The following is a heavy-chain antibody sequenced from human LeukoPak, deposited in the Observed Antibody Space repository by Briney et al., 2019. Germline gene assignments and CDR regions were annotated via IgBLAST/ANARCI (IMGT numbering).Heavy chain of an antibody. CDR1: GYTFTGYY. Sequence: GASVKVSCKASGYTFTGYYMHWVRQAPGQRLEWMGWINPNSGGTNYAQKFQGRVTMTRDTSISTAYMELSRLRSDDTAVYYCARELAVAGSGFDYWGQGTLVTVSS. J-gene: IGHJ4*02. CDR2: INPNSGGT. CDR3: ARELAVAGSGFDY. V-gene: IGHV1-2*02. D-gene: IGHD6-19*01.